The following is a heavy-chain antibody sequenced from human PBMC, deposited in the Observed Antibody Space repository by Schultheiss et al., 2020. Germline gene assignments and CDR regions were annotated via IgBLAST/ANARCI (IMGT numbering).Heavy chain of an antibody. J-gene: IGHJ4*02. CDR2: IWYDGSNK. D-gene: IGHD6-13*01. CDR3: ATTAAADHFDY. CDR1: GFTFSSYG. V-gene: IGHV3-33*01. Sequence: GGSLRLSCAASGFTFSSYGMHWVRQAPGKGLEWVAVIWYDGSNKYYADSVKGRFTISRDNSKNTLYLQMNSLRAEDTAVYYCATTAAADHFDYWGQGTLVTVSS.